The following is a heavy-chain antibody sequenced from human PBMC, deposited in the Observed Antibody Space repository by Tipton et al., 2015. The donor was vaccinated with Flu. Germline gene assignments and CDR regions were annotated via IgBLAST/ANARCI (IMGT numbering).Heavy chain of an antibody. D-gene: IGHD3-9*01. J-gene: IGHJ4*02. CDR1: GGSISSSSYY. V-gene: IGHV4-39*07. CDR3: ARVMRTGYYKYFDY. CDR2: IYYGGST. Sequence: TLSLTCTVSGGSISSSSYYWGWIRQPPGKGLEWIGSIYYGGSTYYNPSLKSRVTISVDTSKNQFSLKLSSVTAADTAVYYCARVMRTGYYKYFDYWGQGTLVTVSS.